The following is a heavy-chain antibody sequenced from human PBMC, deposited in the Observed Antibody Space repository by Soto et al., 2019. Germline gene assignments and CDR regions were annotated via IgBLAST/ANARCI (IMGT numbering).Heavy chain of an antibody. D-gene: IGHD1-20*01. CDR1: GYTFSSYD. CDR3: ARAGITGTTGYYYGMDV. Sequence: QVLLVQSGAEVKKPGASVKVSCKASGYTFSSYDINWVRQASGQGLEWMGRIIPILGIANYAQKFQGRVTITADKSTSTAYMELSSLRSEDTAVYYCARAGITGTTGYYYGMDVWGQGTTVTVSS. V-gene: IGHV1-69*09. J-gene: IGHJ6*02. CDR2: IIPILGIA.